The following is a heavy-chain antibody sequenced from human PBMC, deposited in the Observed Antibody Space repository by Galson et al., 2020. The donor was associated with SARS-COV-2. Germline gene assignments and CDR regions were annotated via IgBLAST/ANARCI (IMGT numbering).Heavy chain of an antibody. CDR3: AKTLSRVWPDDAFDI. Sequence: GESLKISCAASGFTFSSYAMSWVRQAPGKGLEWVSAISGTGGSTYYADSVKGRFTISRDNSKNTLYLQMNSLRAEDTAVYYCAKTLSRVWPDDAFDIWGQGTMVTVSS. D-gene: IGHD2-8*01. V-gene: IGHV3-23*01. CDR2: ISGTGGST. CDR1: GFTFSSYA. J-gene: IGHJ3*02.